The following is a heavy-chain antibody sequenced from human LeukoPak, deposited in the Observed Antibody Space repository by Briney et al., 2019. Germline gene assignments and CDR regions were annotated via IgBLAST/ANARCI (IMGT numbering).Heavy chain of an antibody. D-gene: IGHD2-8*02. J-gene: IGHJ5*02. V-gene: IGHV3-23*01. CDR2: IRSSGGST. Sequence: GGSLRLSCAASGFTFSNYAISWVRQAPGKGLEWVSTIRSSGGSTYYADPVKGRFTISRDNSKNTLYLQMNSLRADDTAVYYCAKDVWWSVSWGQGTLVTVSS. CDR3: AKDVWWSVS. CDR1: GFTFSNYA.